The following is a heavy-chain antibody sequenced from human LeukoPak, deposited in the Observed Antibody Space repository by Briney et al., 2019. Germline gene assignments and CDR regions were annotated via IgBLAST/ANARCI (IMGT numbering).Heavy chain of an antibody. D-gene: IGHD4-23*01. V-gene: IGHV3-9*01. CDR1: GFTFDDYA. CDR2: ISWNSGSI. CDR3: AKDIGYDYGGNPDY. J-gene: IGHJ4*02. Sequence: GGSLRLSCAASGFTFDDYAMHWVRQAPGKGLEWVSGISWNSGSIGYADSVKGRFTISSDNAKNSLYLQMNSLRAEDTALYYCAKDIGYDYGGNPDYWGQGTLVTVPS.